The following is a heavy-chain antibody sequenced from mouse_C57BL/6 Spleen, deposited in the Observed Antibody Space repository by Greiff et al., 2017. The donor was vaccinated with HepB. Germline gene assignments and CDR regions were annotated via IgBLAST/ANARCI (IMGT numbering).Heavy chain of an antibody. CDR2: IDPSDSYT. Sequence: VQLQQSGAELVMPGASVKLSCKASGYTFTSYWMHWVKQRPGQGLEWIGEIDPSDSYTNYNQKFKGKSTLTVDKSSSTAYMQLSSLTSEDSAVYYCARGIYYGFPYYFDYWGQGTTLTVSS. CDR3: ARGIYYGFPYYFDY. V-gene: IGHV1-69*01. CDR1: GYTFTSYW. J-gene: IGHJ2*01. D-gene: IGHD2-2*01.